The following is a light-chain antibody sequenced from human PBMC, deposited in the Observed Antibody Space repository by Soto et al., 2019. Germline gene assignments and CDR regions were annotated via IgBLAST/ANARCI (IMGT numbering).Light chain of an antibody. J-gene: IGKJ1*01. Sequence: DIQMTQSPSSLSASVGDRVTITCRASQSISRYLNWYQDKPGKAPKLLIYAASSFQSGVPSRFSGSGSGTDFTLNISSLQPEDFATYYCQQSYSTPWTFGQGTKVEIK. CDR2: AAS. CDR3: QQSYSTPWT. V-gene: IGKV1-39*01. CDR1: QSISRY.